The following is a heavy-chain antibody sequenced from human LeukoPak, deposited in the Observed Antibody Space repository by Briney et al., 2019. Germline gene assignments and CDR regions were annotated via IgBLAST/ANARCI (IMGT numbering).Heavy chain of an antibody. CDR3: ARHGTVAGPFQH. CDR1: VGLIRIYY. D-gene: IGHD2-8*02. V-gene: IGHV4-59*08. J-gene: IGHJ1*01. CDR2: IYYSGTT. Sequence: PSETLSLTCTVSVGLIRIYYWSWIRQSPGKAVEWIGYIYYSGTTNYTPSLQSRATMSVDTTKTQFSLKLNSTTAAHTAVYCCARHGTVAGPFQHWGQGTLVAVSS.